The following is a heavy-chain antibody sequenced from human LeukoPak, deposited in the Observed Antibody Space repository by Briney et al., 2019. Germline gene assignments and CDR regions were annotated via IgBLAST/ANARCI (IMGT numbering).Heavy chain of an antibody. V-gene: IGHV3-11*04. Sequence: GGSLRLSCAASGFTFSDYYMSWIRQAPGKGLQWVSYISTGGSTIYYADSVKGRFTISRDNAKNSLYLQMNSLRAEDTAVYYCARDTYYYDSSGYYYPGGCDYWGQGTLVTVST. CDR2: ISTGGSTI. CDR3: ARDTYYYDSSGYYYPGGCDY. CDR1: GFTFSDYY. D-gene: IGHD3-22*01. J-gene: IGHJ4*02.